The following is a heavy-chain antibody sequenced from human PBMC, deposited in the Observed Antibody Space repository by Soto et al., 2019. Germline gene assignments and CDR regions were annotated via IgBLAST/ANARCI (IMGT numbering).Heavy chain of an antibody. Sequence: EVQLVESGGGLVQPGGSLRLSCAASGFTFSSYWMSWVRQAPGKGLEWVANIKQDGSEKYYVDSVKGRFTISRDNAKNSPYLHMNSLRAEDTAVYYCARDGYNPFDAFDIWGQGTMVTVSS. D-gene: IGHD6-25*01. CDR1: GFTFSSYW. V-gene: IGHV3-7*01. CDR3: ARDGYNPFDAFDI. CDR2: IKQDGSEK. J-gene: IGHJ3*02.